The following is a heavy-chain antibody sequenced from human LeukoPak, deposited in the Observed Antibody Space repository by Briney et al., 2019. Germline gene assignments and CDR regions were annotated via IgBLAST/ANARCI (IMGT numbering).Heavy chain of an antibody. D-gene: IGHD6-13*01. Sequence: ASVKVSCKASGYTFTGYHMHWVRQAPGQGLEWMGIINPSGGSTSYAQKFQGRVTMTRDTSTSTVYMELSSLRSEDTAVYYCARRKSSIAAAGPRLYHYYYGMDVWGQGTTVTVSS. CDR1: GYTFTGYH. J-gene: IGHJ6*02. CDR3: ARRKSSIAAAGPRLYHYYYGMDV. V-gene: IGHV1-46*01. CDR2: INPSGGST.